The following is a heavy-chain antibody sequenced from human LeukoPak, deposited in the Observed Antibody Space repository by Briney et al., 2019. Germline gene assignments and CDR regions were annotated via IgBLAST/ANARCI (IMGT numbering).Heavy chain of an antibody. CDR3: ATGRSGYWEPNDGYYGMDV. D-gene: IGHD3-22*01. Sequence: ASVKVSCKVSGYTLTELSMHWVRQAPGKGLEWMGGFDPEDGETICAQKFQGRVTMTEDTSTDTAYMELSSLRSEDTAVYYCATGRSGYWEPNDGYYGMDVWGQGTTVTVSS. V-gene: IGHV1-24*01. J-gene: IGHJ6*02. CDR2: FDPEDGET. CDR1: GYTLTELS.